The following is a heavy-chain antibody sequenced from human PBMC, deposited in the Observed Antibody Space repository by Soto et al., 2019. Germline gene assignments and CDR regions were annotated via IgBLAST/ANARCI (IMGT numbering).Heavy chain of an antibody. D-gene: IGHD3-10*01. CDR3: VRFGSGSSYYYYYMDV. J-gene: IGHJ6*03. V-gene: IGHV3-64*01. CDR1: GFTFSSYG. Sequence: GGSLRLSCAASGFTFSSYGMHWVRQAPGKGLEYVSAISSNGGSTYYANSVKGRFTISRDNSKNTLYLQMGSLRAEDMAVYYCVRFGSGSSYYYYYMDVWGKGTTVTVSS. CDR2: ISSNGGST.